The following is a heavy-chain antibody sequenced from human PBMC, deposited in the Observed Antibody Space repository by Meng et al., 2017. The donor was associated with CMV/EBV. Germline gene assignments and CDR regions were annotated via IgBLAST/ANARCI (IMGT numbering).Heavy chain of an antibody. J-gene: IGHJ4*02. D-gene: IGHD3-22*01. V-gene: IGHV4-4*07. CDR1: GGFFSGFF. CDR3: ARERGDDSGYNFDS. Sequence: PPQEAGPGLVKPSETLSLTCSVSGGFFSGFFWTWIRQPAGKGLEWIGRIYSTGGTNYNPSFESRVTISLDGSNNQFSLKLNSVTAADTAIYYCARERGDDSGYNFDSWGQGTLVTVSS. CDR2: IYSTGGT.